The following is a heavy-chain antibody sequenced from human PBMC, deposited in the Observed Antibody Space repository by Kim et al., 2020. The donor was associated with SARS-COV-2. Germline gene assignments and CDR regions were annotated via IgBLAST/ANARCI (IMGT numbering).Heavy chain of an antibody. V-gene: IGHV4-39*01. D-gene: IGHD3-10*01. CDR3: ARHNITMVRGVSDAFDI. Sequence: SETLSLTCTVSGGSISSSSYYWGWIRQPPGKGLEWIGSIYYSGSTYYNPSLKSRVTISVDTSKNQFSLKLSSVTAADTAVYYCARHNITMVRGVSDAFDIWGQGTMVTVSS. CDR1: GGSISSSSYY. J-gene: IGHJ3*02. CDR2: IYYSGST.